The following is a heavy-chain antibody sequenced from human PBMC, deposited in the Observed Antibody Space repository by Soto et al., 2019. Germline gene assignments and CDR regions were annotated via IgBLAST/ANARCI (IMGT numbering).Heavy chain of an antibody. CDR3: AKVLRREYSDYPTDAFHX. J-gene: IGHJ4*02. V-gene: IGHV3-23*01. CDR1: GFTFENHV. CDR2: ISGSGNSK. Sequence: PGGSLRLSFEASGFTFENHVLTWVRQAPGKGLEWVSSISGSGNSKYYAESVKGRFSTSRDNSGQTLHLQMNSLKVDDTAIYFCAKVLRREYSDYPTDAFHXWGQGAMVTVSX. D-gene: IGHD4-17*01.